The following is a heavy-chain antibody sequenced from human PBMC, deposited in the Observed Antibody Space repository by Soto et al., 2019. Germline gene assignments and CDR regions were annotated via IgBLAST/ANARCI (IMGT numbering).Heavy chain of an antibody. J-gene: IGHJ6*04. V-gene: IGHV3-23*01. CDR2: ISGDGGAK. D-gene: IGHD3-9*01. Sequence: PGGSLRLSCVASGFTFSNYAMTWVRQAPGKGLEWVSVISGDGGAKFYGDSVKGRFTISRDNSKNTVYLQLNRLEAEDTAIYYCAKVLRYFAMDVWGKATTVTVSS. CDR1: GFTFSNYA. CDR3: AKVLRYFAMDV.